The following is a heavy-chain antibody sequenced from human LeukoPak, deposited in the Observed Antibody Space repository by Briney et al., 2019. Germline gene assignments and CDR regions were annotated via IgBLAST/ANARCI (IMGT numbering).Heavy chain of an antibody. CDR1: GFTFSSYA. D-gene: IGHD6-19*01. J-gene: IGHJ3*02. CDR2: ISYDGSNK. Sequence: GGSLRLSCAASGFTFSSYAMHWVRQAPGKGLEWVAVISYDGSNKYYADSVKGRFTISRDNSKNTLYLQMNSLRAEDTAVYYCARGFIGTPRTYSSDLDAFDIWGQGTMVTVSS. V-gene: IGHV3-30*04. CDR3: ARGFIGTPRTYSSDLDAFDI.